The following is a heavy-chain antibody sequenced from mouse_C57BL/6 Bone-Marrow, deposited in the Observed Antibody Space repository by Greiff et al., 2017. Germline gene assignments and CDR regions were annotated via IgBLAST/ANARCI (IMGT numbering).Heavy chain of an antibody. J-gene: IGHJ1*03. CDR2: INPSNGGT. D-gene: IGHD1-1*01. CDR3: ARGTTVVYWYFDV. V-gene: IGHV1-53*01. CDR1: GYTFTSYW. Sequence: QVQLKQPGTELVKPGASVKLSCKASGYTFTSYWMHWVKQRPGQGLEWIGNINPSNGGTNYNEKFKSKATLTVDKSSSTAYMQLSSLTSEDSAVYYCARGTTVVYWYFDVWGTGTTVTVSS.